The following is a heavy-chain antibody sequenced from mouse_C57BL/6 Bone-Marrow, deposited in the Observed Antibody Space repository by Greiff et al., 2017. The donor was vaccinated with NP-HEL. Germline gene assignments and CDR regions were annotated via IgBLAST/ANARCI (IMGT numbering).Heavy chain of an antibody. CDR1: GYTFTSYG. Sequence: QVQLKQSGAELARPGASVKLSCKASGYTFTSYGISWVKQRTGQGLEWIGEIYPRSGNTYYNEKFKGKATLTADKSSSTAYMELRSLTSEDSAVYFCARDLFDYWGQGTTLTVS. CDR2: IYPRSGNT. CDR3: ARDLFDY. V-gene: IGHV1-81*01. J-gene: IGHJ2*01.